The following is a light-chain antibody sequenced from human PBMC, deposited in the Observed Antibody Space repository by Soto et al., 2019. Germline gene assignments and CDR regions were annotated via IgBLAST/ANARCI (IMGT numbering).Light chain of an antibody. V-gene: IGLV2-14*01. CDR2: EVS. CDR1: SRDVGGYNY. J-gene: IGLJ1*01. CDR3: SAYTRSLNYV. Sequence: QSALTQPASVSGSPGQSITISCTGTSRDVGGYNYVSWYQQHPGKAPKLMIYEVSNRPSGVSNRFSGSKSGNTASLTISGLQAEDEADYYCSAYTRSLNYVFGTGTKRTVL.